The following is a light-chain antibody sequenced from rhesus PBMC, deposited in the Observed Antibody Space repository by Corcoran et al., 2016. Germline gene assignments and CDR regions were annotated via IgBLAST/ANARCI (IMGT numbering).Light chain of an antibody. CDR3: LQDYTTPYS. J-gene: IGKJ2*01. CDR2: AAS. V-gene: IGKV1-94*01. Sequence: DIHMTQSPSSLSASVGDRVTVTCRASQGINKELSWFQQKPGKAPRLLIYAASSLEEGASYRFSGSGSGTDFTLTINSLQPEDVANYYCLQDYTTPYSFGQGTKVEIK. CDR1: QGINKE.